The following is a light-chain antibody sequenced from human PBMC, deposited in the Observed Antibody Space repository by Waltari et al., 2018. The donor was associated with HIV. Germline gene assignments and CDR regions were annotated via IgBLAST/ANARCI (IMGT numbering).Light chain of an antibody. CDR3: CTYAASNVI. V-gene: IGLV2-11*01. Sequence: QSALTQPRSVSGSPGQSVTISSTRTSRDVGNFNFPSWYQTLPGKAHKLVIYDVSKRPSGVPDRFSGSKSGNTASLTISGLQAEDEADYYCCTYAASNVIFGGGTKLTVL. J-gene: IGLJ2*01. CDR2: DVS. CDR1: SRDVGNFNF.